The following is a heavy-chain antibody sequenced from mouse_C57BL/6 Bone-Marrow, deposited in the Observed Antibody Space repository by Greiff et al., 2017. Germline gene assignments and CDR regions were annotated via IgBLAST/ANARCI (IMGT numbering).Heavy chain of an antibody. CDR2: LSNGGGST. V-gene: IGHV5-12*01. J-gene: IGHJ1*03. D-gene: IGHD1-1*01. CDR1: GFTFSDYY. CDR3: ARHTTVVADWYFDV. Sequence: EVKLVESGGGLVQPGGSLKLSCAASGFTFSDYYMYWVRQTPEKRLEWVAYLSNGGGSTYYPDTVKGRFTISRDNAKNTLYLQMSRLKSEDTAMYYCARHTTVVADWYFDVWGTGTTVTVSS.